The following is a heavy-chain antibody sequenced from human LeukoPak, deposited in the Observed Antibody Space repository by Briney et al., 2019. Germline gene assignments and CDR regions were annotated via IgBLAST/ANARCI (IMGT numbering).Heavy chain of an antibody. CDR1: GYTFTSYG. J-gene: IGHJ4*02. Sequence: ASVKVSCKASGYTFTSYGISWVRQAPGQGLEWKGWISAYNGNTNYAQKLQGRVTMTTDTSTSTAYMELRSLRSDDTAVYYCARDAPGEVTAAGDFDYWGQGTLVTVS. CDR2: ISAYNGNT. D-gene: IGHD6-25*01. CDR3: ARDAPGEVTAAGDFDY. V-gene: IGHV1-18*01.